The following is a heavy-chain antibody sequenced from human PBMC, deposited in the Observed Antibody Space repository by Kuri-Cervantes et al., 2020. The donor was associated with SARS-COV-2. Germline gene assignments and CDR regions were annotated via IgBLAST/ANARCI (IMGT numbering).Heavy chain of an antibody. V-gene: IGHV3-21*01. Sequence: GESLKISCEATGFTSSAYTMNWVRQGPGKALQWVSSISGSGSYMYYADSVKGRFTISRDSAKNSVYLQMNSLRGEDTAVYYCARVAGEGPIYCYYMDVWGKGTTVTVSS. CDR1: GFTSSAYT. CDR2: ISGSGSYM. CDR3: ARVAGEGPIYCYYMDV. J-gene: IGHJ6*03. D-gene: IGHD2-21*01.